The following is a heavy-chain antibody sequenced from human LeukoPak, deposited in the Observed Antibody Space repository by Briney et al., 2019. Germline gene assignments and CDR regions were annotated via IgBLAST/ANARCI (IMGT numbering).Heavy chain of an antibody. D-gene: IGHD3-9*01. CDR1: GYTFTSYG. CDR3: ARESETYYDILTGYPRGYYFDY. CDR2: ICAYNGNT. Sequence: ASVKVSCKASGYTFTSYGISWVRQAPGQGLEWMGWICAYNGNTNYAQKLQGRVTMTTDTSTSTAYMELRSLRSGDTAVYYCARESETYYDILTGYPRGYYFDYWGQGTLVTVSS. V-gene: IGHV1-18*01. J-gene: IGHJ4*02.